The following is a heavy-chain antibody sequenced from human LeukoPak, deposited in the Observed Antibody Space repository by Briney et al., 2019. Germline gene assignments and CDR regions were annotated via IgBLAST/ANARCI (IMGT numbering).Heavy chain of an antibody. D-gene: IGHD3-10*01. V-gene: IGHV3-48*04. Sequence: GGSLRLSCAASGFTFSSYSMNWVRQAPGKGLEWVSYISSSSSTIYYADSVKGRFTISRDNAKNSLYLQMNSLRAEDTAVYYCARDRRVRGVTATNWFDPWGQGTLVTVSS. J-gene: IGHJ5*02. CDR1: GFTFSSYS. CDR3: ARDRRVRGVTATNWFDP. CDR2: ISSSSSTI.